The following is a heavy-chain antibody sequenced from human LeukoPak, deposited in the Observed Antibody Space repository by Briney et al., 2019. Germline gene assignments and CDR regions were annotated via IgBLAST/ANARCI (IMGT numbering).Heavy chain of an antibody. CDR2: IYHAGST. V-gene: IGHV4-31*03. CDR3: ARATHYSASTGGPYMDV. CDR1: GGSISSGGYF. J-gene: IGHJ6*03. Sequence: PSQTLSLTCTVSGGSISSGGYFWSWIRLHPGKGLEWIAHIYHAGSTHDNPSLRGRVAISLDTSANQFSLRLSSVTAADTAVYFCARATHYSASTGGPYMDVWGQGTTVTVSS. D-gene: IGHD3-22*01.